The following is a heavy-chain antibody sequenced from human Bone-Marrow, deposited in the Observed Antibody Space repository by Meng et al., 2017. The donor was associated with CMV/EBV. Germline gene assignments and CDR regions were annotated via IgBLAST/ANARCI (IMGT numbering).Heavy chain of an antibody. V-gene: IGHV3-9*01. CDR2: ISWNSGSI. CDR1: GFTFDDYA. CDR3: AKGTVTTYYGMDV. Sequence: SLKISCAASGFTFDDYAMHWVRQAPGKGLEWVSGISWNSGSIGYADSVKGRFTISRDNAKNSLYLQMNSLRAEDTALYYCAKGTVTTYYGMDVWGQGTMVTVSS. D-gene: IGHD4-11*01. J-gene: IGHJ6*02.